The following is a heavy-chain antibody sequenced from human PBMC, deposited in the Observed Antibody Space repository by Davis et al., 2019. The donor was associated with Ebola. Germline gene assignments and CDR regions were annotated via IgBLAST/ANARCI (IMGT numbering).Heavy chain of an antibody. Sequence: SETLSLTCTVSGGSISSYYWSWIRQPPGKGLEWIGEINHSGSTNDNPYLKSRVTISVDTSKNQFSLKLSSVTAADTAVYYCACLYSSSEAPSWGQRTLVTVSS. CDR1: GGSISSYY. V-gene: IGHV4-59*01. J-gene: IGHJ5*02. CDR2: INHSGST. D-gene: IGHD6-13*01. CDR3: ACLYSSSEAPS.